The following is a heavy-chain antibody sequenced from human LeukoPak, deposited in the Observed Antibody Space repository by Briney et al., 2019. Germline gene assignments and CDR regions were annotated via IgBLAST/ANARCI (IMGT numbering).Heavy chain of an antibody. J-gene: IGHJ4*02. Sequence: ASVKVSCKASGYTFTSYGIAWLRQAPGQGLQWMGWISVNNGDTSYSQKLQGRVTMTTDTSTNTAYMELRSLTSDDTAVYYCARDPPGLTLGSPGDYWGQGTLVIVSS. V-gene: IGHV1-18*01. CDR1: GYTFTSYG. CDR2: ISVNNGDT. D-gene: IGHD3-16*01. CDR3: ARDPPGLTLGSPGDY.